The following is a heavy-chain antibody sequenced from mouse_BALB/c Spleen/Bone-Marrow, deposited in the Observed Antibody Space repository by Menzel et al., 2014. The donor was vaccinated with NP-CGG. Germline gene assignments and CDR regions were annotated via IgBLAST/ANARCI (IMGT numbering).Heavy chain of an antibody. V-gene: IGHV1-14*01. J-gene: IGHJ2*01. CDR1: GYTFTSYV. CDR3: YYDYDEGY. CDR2: INPYNDGT. D-gene: IGHD2-4*01. Sequence: EVQGVESGPELVKPGASVKMSCKASGYTFTSYVMHWVKQKPGQGLEWIGYINPYNDGTKYNEKFKGKATLTSDKSSNTAYMELGSLTSEDSAVYYCYYDYDEGYWGQGTTLTVSS.